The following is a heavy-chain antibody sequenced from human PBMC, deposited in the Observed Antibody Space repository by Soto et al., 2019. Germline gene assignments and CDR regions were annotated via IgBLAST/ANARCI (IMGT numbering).Heavy chain of an antibody. V-gene: IGHV1-18*01. D-gene: IGHD3-22*01. J-gene: IGHJ3*02. CDR3: ARITMIVVVSQNWRAFDI. CDR2: ISAYNGNT. Sequence: ASVKVSCKASGYTFTSYGISWVRQATGQGLEWMGWISAYNGNTNYAQKLQGRVTMTTDTSTSTAYMELRSLRSDDTAVYYCARITMIVVVSQNWRAFDIWGQGTMVTVSS. CDR1: GYTFTSYG.